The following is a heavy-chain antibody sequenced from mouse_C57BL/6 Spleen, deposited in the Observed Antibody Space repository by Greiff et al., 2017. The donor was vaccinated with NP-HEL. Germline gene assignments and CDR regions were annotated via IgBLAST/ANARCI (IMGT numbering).Heavy chain of an antibody. CDR1: GYTFTSSW. CDR3: ARIDYDGGFAY. V-gene: IGHV1-64*01. Sequence: VQLQQPGAELVKPGASVKLSCKASGYTFTSSWMHWVKQRPGQGLEWIGLIHPNSGSTNYNEKFKSKATLTVDKSSSTAYMQLSSLTSEDSAVYYCARIDYDGGFAYWGQGTLVTVSA. D-gene: IGHD2-4*01. CDR2: IHPNSGST. J-gene: IGHJ3*01.